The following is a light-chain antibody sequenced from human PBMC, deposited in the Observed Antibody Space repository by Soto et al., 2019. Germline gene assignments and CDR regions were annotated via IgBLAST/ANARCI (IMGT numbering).Light chain of an antibody. CDR1: SSNIGAGYD. CDR2: GNS. CDR3: QSYDSSLSGSNV. Sequence: QSVLTQPPSVSGAPGQRVTISCTGSSSNIGAGYDVHWYQQLPGTAPKLLIYGNSNRPSGVPDRFSGSKSGTSASLAITGRQAEDDADYYCQSYDSSLSGSNVFGTGTKLTVL. J-gene: IGLJ1*01. V-gene: IGLV1-40*01.